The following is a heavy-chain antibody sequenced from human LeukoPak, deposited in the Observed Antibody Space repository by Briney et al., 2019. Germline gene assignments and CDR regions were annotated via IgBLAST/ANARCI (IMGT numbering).Heavy chain of an antibody. V-gene: IGHV3-48*03. CDR2: ISSSGSTI. Sequence: PGGSLRLSCAASGFTFSSYEMNWVRQAPGKGLEWVSYISSSGSTIYYADSVKGRFTISRDNAKNSLYLQMNSLRAEDTAVYYCARGWAGDFWSGYSYYYYYYGMDVWGQGTTVTVSS. CDR1: GFTFSSYE. D-gene: IGHD3-3*01. J-gene: IGHJ6*02. CDR3: ARGWAGDFWSGYSYYYYYYGMDV.